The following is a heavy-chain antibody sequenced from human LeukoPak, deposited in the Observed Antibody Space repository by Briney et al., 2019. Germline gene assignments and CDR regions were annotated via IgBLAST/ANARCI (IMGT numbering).Heavy chain of an antibody. J-gene: IGHJ4*02. CDR1: GGSFSGYY. CDR2: INHSGST. D-gene: IGHD4-17*01. V-gene: IGHV4-34*01. Sequence: PSETLSLTCAVYGGSFSGYYWSWIRQPPGKGLEWIGEINHSGSTNYSPSLKSRVTISVDTSKNQFSLKLSSVTAADTAVYYCASVASTVTSDYWGQGTLVTVSS. CDR3: ASVASTVTSDY.